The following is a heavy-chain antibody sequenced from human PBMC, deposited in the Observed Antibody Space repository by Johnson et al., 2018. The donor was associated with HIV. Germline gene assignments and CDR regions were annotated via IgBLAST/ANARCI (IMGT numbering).Heavy chain of an antibody. Sequence: VQLVESGGGLAKPAWSPRLSCAASQFTFSFYYMNCVRQAPGNGLEWVSVIYRGGNTYYADSVKGRFTISRDNSKNTLYLQMNSLRAEDTAVYYCASDNGGTKDAFDMWGQGTMVTVSS. V-gene: IGHV3-66*01. J-gene: IGHJ3*02. CDR2: IYRGGNT. CDR3: ASDNGGTKDAFDM. D-gene: IGHD3-10*01. CDR1: QFTFSFYY.